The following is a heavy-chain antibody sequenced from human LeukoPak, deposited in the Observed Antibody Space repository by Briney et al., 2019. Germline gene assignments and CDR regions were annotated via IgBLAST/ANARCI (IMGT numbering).Heavy chain of an antibody. CDR1: GGSISSYY. V-gene: IGHV4-59*01. CDR2: IYYSGST. D-gene: IGHD1-1*01. J-gene: IGHJ6*02. CDR3: ARGNRNDVFPYYYYGMDV. Sequence: SETLSLTCTVSGGSISSYYWSWIRQPPGKGLEWIGYIYYSGSTNYNPSLKSRVTISVDTSKNQFSLKLSSVTAADTAVYYCARGNRNDVFPYYYYGMDVWGQGTTVTVSS.